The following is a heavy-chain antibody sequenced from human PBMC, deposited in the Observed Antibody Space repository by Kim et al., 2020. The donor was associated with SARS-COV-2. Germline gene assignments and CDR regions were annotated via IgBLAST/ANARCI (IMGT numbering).Heavy chain of an antibody. CDR2: ISSSGSPI. V-gene: IGHV3-48*03. Sequence: GGSLRLSCVASGFSFSSYEMHWVRQVPGKGLEWVSSISSSGSPINSADFVKGRFTLSRDSAKNSLYLQMNSVRAEDTAVYYCAREDSGEYEDDFYGMDVWGQGTTVTVSS. CDR3: AREDSGEYEDDFYGMDV. CDR1: GFSFSSYE. D-gene: IGHD4-17*01. J-gene: IGHJ6*02.